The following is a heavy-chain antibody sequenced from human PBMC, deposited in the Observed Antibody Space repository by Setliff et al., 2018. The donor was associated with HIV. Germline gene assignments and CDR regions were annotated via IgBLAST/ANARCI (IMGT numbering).Heavy chain of an antibody. CDR2: INYRGST. D-gene: IGHD6-19*01. CDR3: ARHYPRSDDAFDI. J-gene: IGHJ3*02. CDR1: GGSFNSYY. Sequence: PSETLSLTCAVYGGSFNSYYWSWIRQAPGKGLEWIAEINYRGSTENNPSLKSRLTTSVDASKSQFSLKMSSVTAADTAVYYCARHYPRSDDAFDIWGQGTRVTVSS. V-gene: IGHV4-34*01.